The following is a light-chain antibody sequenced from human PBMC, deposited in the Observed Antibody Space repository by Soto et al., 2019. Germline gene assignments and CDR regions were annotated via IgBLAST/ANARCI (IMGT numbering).Light chain of an antibody. J-gene: IGLJ2*01. Sequence: QSVLTQPPSTSGTPGQRVTLSCSGSNSNIGKNFVNWYHQLPGTAPKLLIHSNYKRPSGVPDRFSGSKSGTSASLAISGLQSEDEADYYCAAWDDSLYAVVFGGGTKLTVL. V-gene: IGLV1-44*01. CDR2: SNY. CDR3: AAWDDSLYAVV. CDR1: NSNIGKNF.